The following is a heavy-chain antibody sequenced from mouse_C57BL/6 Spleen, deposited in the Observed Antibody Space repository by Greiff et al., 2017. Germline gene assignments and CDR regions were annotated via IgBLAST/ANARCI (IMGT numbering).Heavy chain of an antibody. J-gene: IGHJ3*01. Sequence: VQLQQSVAELVRPGASVKLSCTASGFNIKNTYMHWVKQRPEQGLEWIGRIDPANGNTKYAPKFQGKATITADTSSNTADLPLSSQASGDTAIYYCAEEGARDCGGAWFAYWGQGTLVTVSA. V-gene: IGHV14-3*01. D-gene: IGHD3-1*01. CDR2: IDPANGNT. CDR3: AEEGARDCGGAWFAY. CDR1: GFNIKNTY.